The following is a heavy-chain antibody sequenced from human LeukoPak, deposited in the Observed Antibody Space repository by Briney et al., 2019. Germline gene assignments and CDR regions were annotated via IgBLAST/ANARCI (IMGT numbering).Heavy chain of an antibody. D-gene: IGHD6-19*01. J-gene: IGHJ4*02. Sequence: GGSLRLSCAASGFTFSSYAMHWVRQAPGKGLEWVAVISYDGSNKYYADSVKGRFTISRDNSKNTLYLQMNSLRAEDTAVYYCARDYLRGWWGYYSDYWGQGTLVTVSS. CDR2: ISYDGSNK. V-gene: IGHV3-30-3*01. CDR1: GFTFSSYA. CDR3: ARDYLRGWWGYYSDY.